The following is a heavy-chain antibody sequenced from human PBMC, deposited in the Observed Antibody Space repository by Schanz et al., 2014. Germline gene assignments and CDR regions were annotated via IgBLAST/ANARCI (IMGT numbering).Heavy chain of an antibody. V-gene: IGHV1-69*02. D-gene: IGHD2-21*01. CDR1: GGTFSSYT. Sequence: QLQLVQSGAEVKKPGSSVKVSCKLSGGTFSSYTISWMRQAPGQGLEWMGKIIPVLNIATYAQRFQGRVSITADTSTNTAYMELSSLTSEDTAVHYCARGRGCYDYWGQGTLVTVPS. J-gene: IGHJ4*02. CDR2: IIPVLNIA. CDR3: ARGRGCYDY.